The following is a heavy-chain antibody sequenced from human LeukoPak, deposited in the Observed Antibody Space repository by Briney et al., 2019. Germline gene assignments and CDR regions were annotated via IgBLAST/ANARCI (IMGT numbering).Heavy chain of an antibody. J-gene: IGHJ3*02. CDR1: GFTFSGYG. D-gene: IGHD2-2*01. CDR3: AKGAESCTNTSCRIEI. Sequence: GGSLRLSCAASGFTFSGYGMHWVRLSPGKGLEWVTLISHDGNNKYYADSVKGRSTISRDNSENTLYLQMNRLRTEDTAVYYCAKGAESCTNTSCRIEIWGQGTMVTVSS. V-gene: IGHV3-30*18. CDR2: ISHDGNNK.